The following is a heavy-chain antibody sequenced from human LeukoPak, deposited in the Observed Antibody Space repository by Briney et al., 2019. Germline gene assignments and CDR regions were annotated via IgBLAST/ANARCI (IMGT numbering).Heavy chain of an antibody. D-gene: IGHD2-21*01. Sequence: GGSLRLSCAASGFIVSSNYMSWVHQAPGKGLEWVSVIYTGGTTYYADSVKGRFTISRDNSKNTLYLQMNSLRAEDTAVYYCAGDAYGKHYFDYWGQGTLVTVSS. CDR1: GFIVSSNY. CDR3: AGDAYGKHYFDY. J-gene: IGHJ4*02. CDR2: IYTGGTT. V-gene: IGHV3-53*01.